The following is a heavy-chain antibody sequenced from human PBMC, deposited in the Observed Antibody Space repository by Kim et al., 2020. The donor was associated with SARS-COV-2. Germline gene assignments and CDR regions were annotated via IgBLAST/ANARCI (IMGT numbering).Heavy chain of an antibody. CDR3: AKDWDIVVVVADGMDV. V-gene: IGHV3-30*02. Sequence: SVKGRFTISRDNSKNTLYLQMNSLRAEDTAVYYCAKDWDIVVVVADGMDVWGQGTTVTVSS. J-gene: IGHJ6*02. D-gene: IGHD2-15*01.